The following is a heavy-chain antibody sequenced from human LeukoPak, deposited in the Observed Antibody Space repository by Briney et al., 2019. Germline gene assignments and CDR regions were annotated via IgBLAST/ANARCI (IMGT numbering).Heavy chain of an antibody. D-gene: IGHD5-12*01. CDR2: TYYRSKWYI. CDR1: GDSVSSKSAA. V-gene: IGHV6-1*01. CDR3: ARTIVASRYYFDS. J-gene: IGHJ4*02. Sequence: SQTLSLTCAISGDSVSSKSAAWHWIRQSPSRGLEWLGRTYYRSKWYIDYGSSVRSRIIINPGTSKNQFSLQLNSVTPEDTAMYYSARTIVASRYYFDSWGQGTLVTVSS.